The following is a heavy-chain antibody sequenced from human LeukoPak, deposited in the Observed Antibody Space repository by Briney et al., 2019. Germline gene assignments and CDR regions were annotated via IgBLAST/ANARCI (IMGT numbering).Heavy chain of an antibody. CDR2: ISHSGSS. CDR1: GYSISSGYF. V-gene: IGHV4-38-2*02. J-gene: IGHJ4*02. D-gene: IGHD3-22*01. Sequence: SETLSLTCAVSGYSISSGYFWAWIRQPPGKGLEWIGSISHSGSSYSKPSLKSRVIISVDTSNNQFSLKFTSVTAADTATYYCARDGYYYDGSFEYWGQGIRVAVSS. CDR3: ARDGYYYDGSFEY.